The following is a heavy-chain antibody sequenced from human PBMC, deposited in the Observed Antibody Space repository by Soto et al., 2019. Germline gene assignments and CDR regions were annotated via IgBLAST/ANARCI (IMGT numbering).Heavy chain of an antibody. V-gene: IGHV3-30*18. CDR2: ISYDGSNK. J-gene: IGHJ4*02. CDR3: AKDWARAALDY. CDR1: GFTFSSYG. Sequence: GGSLRLSCAASGFTFSSYGMHWVRQAPGKGLEWVAVISYDGSNKYYADSVKGRFTISRDNSKNTLYLQMNSLRAEDTAVYYCAKDWARAALDYWGQGTLVTVSS. D-gene: IGHD3-16*01.